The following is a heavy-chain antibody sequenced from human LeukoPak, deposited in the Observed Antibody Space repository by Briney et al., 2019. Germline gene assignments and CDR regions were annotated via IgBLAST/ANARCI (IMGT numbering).Heavy chain of an antibody. CDR1: GFTFSSYD. V-gene: IGHV3-13*01. J-gene: IGHJ3*02. Sequence: PGGSLRLSCAASGFTFSSYDMHWVRQPTGKGLEWVSAIYSAGDIYYLDSVKGRFTISRENAKNSLFLQMNSLRAEDTAVYYCARVSTNAFDIWGQGTMVTVSS. CDR2: IYSAGDI. CDR3: ARVSTNAFDI.